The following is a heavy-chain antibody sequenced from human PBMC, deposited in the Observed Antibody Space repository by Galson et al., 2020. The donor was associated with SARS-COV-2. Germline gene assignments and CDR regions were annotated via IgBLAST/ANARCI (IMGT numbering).Heavy chain of an antibody. CDR3: VSSLGY. D-gene: IGHD2-2*01. CDR1: GYSISSGYY. CDR2: VSHGGTT. Sequence: SETLSLTCAVSGYSISSGYYWGWIRQPPGKGLEWIASVSHGGTTGYGPSLKSRVSISLDTSKNQISLKLNSMTAADTAVYYCVSSLGYWDQGMLVTVSS. V-gene: IGHV4-38-2*01. J-gene: IGHJ1*01.